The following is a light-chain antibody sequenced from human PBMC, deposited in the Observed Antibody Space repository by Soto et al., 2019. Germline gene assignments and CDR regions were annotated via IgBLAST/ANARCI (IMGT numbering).Light chain of an antibody. J-gene: IGLJ3*02. CDR3: CSYAGINVWV. V-gene: IGLV2-11*01. Sequence: QSVLTQPRSVSGSPGQSVTISCTGTSSDVGGYTYVSWYQQHPGKAPKLMIFDVSKRPSGVPNRFFGSKSGNTASLTISGLQAEDEADYYCCSYAGINVWVFGGGTKLAVL. CDR2: DVS. CDR1: SSDVGGYTY.